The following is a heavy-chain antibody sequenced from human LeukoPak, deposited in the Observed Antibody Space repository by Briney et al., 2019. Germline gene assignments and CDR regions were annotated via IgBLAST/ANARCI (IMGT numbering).Heavy chain of an antibody. V-gene: IGHV1-18*01. J-gene: IGHJ3*02. CDR3: ARVGDYYDSNGYRHDAFDI. CDR2: ISAYNGNT. CDR1: GYTFTSYG. Sequence: ASVKVSCKASGYTFTSYGISWVRQAPGQGLEWMGWISAYNGNTNYAQKLQGRVTITTDESTSTAYMELSSLRSEDTAVYYCARVGDYYDSNGYRHDAFDIWGQGTMVTVSS. D-gene: IGHD3-22*01.